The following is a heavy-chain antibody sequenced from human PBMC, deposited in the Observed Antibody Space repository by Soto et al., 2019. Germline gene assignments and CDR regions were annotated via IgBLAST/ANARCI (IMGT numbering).Heavy chain of an antibody. J-gene: IGHJ4*02. V-gene: IGHV3-48*01. CDR2: ISSSSSTI. D-gene: IGHD4-17*01. Sequence: GGSLRLSCAASGFTFSSYSMNWVRQAPGKGLEWVSYISSSSSTIYYADPVKGRFTISRDNAKNSLYLQMNSLRAEDTAVYYCARFVDYAALDYWGQGTLVTVSS. CDR1: GFTFSSYS. CDR3: ARFVDYAALDY.